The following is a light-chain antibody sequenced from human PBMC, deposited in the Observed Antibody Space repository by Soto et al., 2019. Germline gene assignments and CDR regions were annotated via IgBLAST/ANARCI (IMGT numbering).Light chain of an antibody. V-gene: IGLV1-40*01. CDR1: SSNIGAGYD. CDR3: RSYDSSLTVL. CDR2: GNS. J-gene: IGLJ2*01. Sequence: QSVLTQPPSVSGAPGQRVTISCTGSSSNIGAGYDVPWYQQLPGTAPKLLIYGNSNRPAGVPNRFSGSKSGTSASLAITGLQAEDEADYYCRSYDSSLTVLFGGGTKLTVL.